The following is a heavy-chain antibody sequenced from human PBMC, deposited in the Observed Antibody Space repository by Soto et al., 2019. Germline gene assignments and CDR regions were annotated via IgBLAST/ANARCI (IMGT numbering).Heavy chain of an antibody. D-gene: IGHD4-4*01. CDR3: ARAPGPYRNFDY. Sequence: VQLVQSGAEVKKPGASLKDSCKASGYTFTSYGITWVRQAPGQGLEWMRWISAYNGDTFYAQKLQGRVTMTTDTSTTTAYMELRSLRSDDTAVYYCARAPGPYRNFDYWGQGTLVTVSS. J-gene: IGHJ4*02. V-gene: IGHV1-18*01. CDR1: GYTFTSYG. CDR2: ISAYNGDT.